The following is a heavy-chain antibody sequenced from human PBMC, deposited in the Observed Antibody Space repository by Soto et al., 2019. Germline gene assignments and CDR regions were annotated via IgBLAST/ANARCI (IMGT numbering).Heavy chain of an antibody. J-gene: IGHJ6*02. CDR1: GYSFTSYL. V-gene: IGHV5-51*01. Sequence: PGESLKISCKGSGYSFTSYLIGWVRQMPGKGLEWMGIIYPGDSDTRYSPSFQGQVTISADKSISTAYLQWSSLKASDTAMYYCARRGNSGYSLNYYAMDVWGQGTTVTVSS. CDR2: IYPGDSDT. D-gene: IGHD1-26*01. CDR3: ARRGNSGYSLNYYAMDV.